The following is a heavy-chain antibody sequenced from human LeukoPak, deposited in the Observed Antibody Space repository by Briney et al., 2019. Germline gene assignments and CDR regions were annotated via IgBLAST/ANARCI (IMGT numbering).Heavy chain of an antibody. J-gene: IGHJ4*02. D-gene: IGHD3-22*01. V-gene: IGHV3-66*01. CDR1: GFTVSSNY. Sequence: GGSLRLSCAASGFTVSSNYMNWVRQAPGKGLEWVSMIYPNGNTFYTDSVKGRFTISRDNSKNTLDLQMSSLRAEDTAVYYCARDQYYDSSGYYSGYWGQGTLVTVSS. CDR3: ARDQYYDSSGYYSGY. CDR2: IYPNGNT.